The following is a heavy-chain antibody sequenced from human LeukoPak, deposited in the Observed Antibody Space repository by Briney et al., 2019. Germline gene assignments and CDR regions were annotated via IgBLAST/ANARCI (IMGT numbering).Heavy chain of an antibody. V-gene: IGHV4-34*01. CDR3: ARERRRYYGSGSYYPLGGMDV. D-gene: IGHD3-10*01. Sequence: TSETLSLTCAVYGGSFSGDYWSWIRQPPGKGLEWVGEINHSGSTNYNPALKSRVTISVDTSKNQFSQKLSPVTAADTAVYYCARERRRYYGSGSYYPLGGMDVWGKGTTVTVSS. J-gene: IGHJ6*04. CDR2: INHSGST. CDR1: GGSFSGDY.